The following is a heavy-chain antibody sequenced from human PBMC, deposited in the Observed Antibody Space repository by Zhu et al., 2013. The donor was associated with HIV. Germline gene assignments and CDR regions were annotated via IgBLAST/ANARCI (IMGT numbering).Heavy chain of an antibody. D-gene: IGHD3-10*01. CDR1: GASISVGDYF. Sequence: QVQLQESGPGLVKASQTLSLTCTVSGASISVGDYFWAWIRQPPGKGLEWIGHIYYSGSTYYSPSLKSRVTISVDTSRNHFSLKLNSVTAADTAVYYCARGARLVWLGESSWFDPWAREPWSPSPQ. CDR2: IYYSGST. J-gene: IGHJ5*02. V-gene: IGHV4-30-4*01. CDR3: ARGARLVWLGESSWFDP.